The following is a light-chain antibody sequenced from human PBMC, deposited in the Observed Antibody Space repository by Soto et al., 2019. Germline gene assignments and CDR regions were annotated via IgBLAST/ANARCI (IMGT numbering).Light chain of an antibody. J-gene: IGKJ5*01. CDR1: QTISSS. V-gene: IGKV1-39*01. CDR2: AAS. Sequence: DLQITQSPSSLSASVGDRVTITCRASQTISSSLNWYQQKPGKAPDLLIYAASNLQSGVPSRFSGSGSGSDFTLTISSLQPEDFATYYCQQSYSSPQMYTFGQGTRLEIK. CDR3: QQSYSSPQMYT.